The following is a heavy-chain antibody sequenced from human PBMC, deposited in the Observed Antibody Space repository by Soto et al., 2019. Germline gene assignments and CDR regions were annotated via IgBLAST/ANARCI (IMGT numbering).Heavy chain of an antibody. D-gene: IGHD3-10*01. V-gene: IGHV4-59*01. CDR3: ARGGVDSPELAGYYYYMDG. CDR1: GGSISSYY. J-gene: IGHJ6*03. Sequence: PSETLSLTCTVSGGSISSYYWSWIRQPPGKGLEWIGYIYYSGSTNYNPSLKSRVTISVDTSKNQFSLKLSSVTAADTAVYYCARGGVDSPELAGYYYYMDGWGKGTTVTVSS. CDR2: IYYSGST.